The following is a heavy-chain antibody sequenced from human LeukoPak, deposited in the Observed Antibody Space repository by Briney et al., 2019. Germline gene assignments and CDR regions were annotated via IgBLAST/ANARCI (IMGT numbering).Heavy chain of an antibody. D-gene: IGHD1-26*01. CDR2: INPTSGGT. J-gene: IGHJ6*02. CDR3: AIPGDHSGGSYPSLYYYAMDV. V-gene: IGHV1-2*02. CDR1: GYTLTGYY. Sequence: ASVKVSCKASGYTLTGYYMHWVRQAPGQGLEWMGWINPTSGGTNYAQKFQGRVTMTRDTSISTAYMELSRLRSDDTAVYYCAIPGDHSGGSYPSLYYYAMDVWGQGTTVTVSS.